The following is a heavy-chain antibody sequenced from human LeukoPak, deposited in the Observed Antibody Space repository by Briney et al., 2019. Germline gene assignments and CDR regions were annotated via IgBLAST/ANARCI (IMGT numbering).Heavy chain of an antibody. V-gene: IGHV3-23*01. CDR1: EFTFSSYA. CDR3: ARSSGWQGWAYYFDY. Sequence: AGGSLRLSCAASEFTFSSYAMSWVRQAPGKGLEWVSGISGSGGSTYYADSVKGRFTISRDNSKNTLYLQMNSLRAEDTAVYYCARSSGWQGWAYYFDYWGQGTLVTVSS. D-gene: IGHD6-19*01. J-gene: IGHJ4*02. CDR2: ISGSGGST.